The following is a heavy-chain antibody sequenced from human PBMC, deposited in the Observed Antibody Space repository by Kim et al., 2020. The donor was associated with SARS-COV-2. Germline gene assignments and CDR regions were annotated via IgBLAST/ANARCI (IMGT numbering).Heavy chain of an antibody. V-gene: IGHV3-43*02. CDR2: ISGDGGST. CDR1: GFTFDDYA. J-gene: IGHJ6*02. Sequence: GGSLRLSCAASGFTFDDYAMHWVRQAPGKGLEWVSLISGDGGSTYYADSVKGRFTISRDNSKNSLYLQMNSLRTEDTALYYCAKDTPLPAARRPDRYYYYGMDVWGQGATVTVSS. D-gene: IGHD2-2*01. CDR3: AKDTPLPAARRPDRYYYYGMDV.